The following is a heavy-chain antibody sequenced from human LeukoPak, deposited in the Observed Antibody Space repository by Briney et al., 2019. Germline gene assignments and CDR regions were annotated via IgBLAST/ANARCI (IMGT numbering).Heavy chain of an antibody. CDR1: GGSISNSPYY. CDR2: IYYSGST. CDR3: VRTQNDGNWFDP. V-gene: IGHV4-39*01. Sequence: SETLSLTCTVSGGSISNSPYYWGWIRQPPGKGLEWIGNIYYSGSTYYNPSLKSRVTISVDTSKNQFSLKLTSVTAADTAVYYCVRTQNDGNWFDPWVQGTLVTVSS. D-gene: IGHD1-1*01. J-gene: IGHJ5*02.